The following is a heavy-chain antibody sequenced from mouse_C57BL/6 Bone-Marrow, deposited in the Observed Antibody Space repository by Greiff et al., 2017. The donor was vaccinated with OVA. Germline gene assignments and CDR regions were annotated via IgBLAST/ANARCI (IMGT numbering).Heavy chain of an antibody. V-gene: IGHV3-1*01. CDR1: GYSITSGYD. D-gene: IGHD2-3*01. CDR3: ARDDGYYLFAY. Sequence: DVKLQESGPGMVKPSQSLSLTCTVTGYSITSGYDWHWIRHFPGNKLEWMGYISYSGSTNYNPSLKSRISITHDTSKNHFFLKLNSVTTEDTATYYCARDDGYYLFAYWGQGTLVTVSA. J-gene: IGHJ3*01. CDR2: ISYSGST.